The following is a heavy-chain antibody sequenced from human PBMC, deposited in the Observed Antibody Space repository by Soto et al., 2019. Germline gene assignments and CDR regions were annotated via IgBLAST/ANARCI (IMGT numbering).Heavy chain of an antibody. D-gene: IGHD3-10*01. J-gene: IGHJ4*02. CDR1: GGTFSSYA. CDR3: ASRGWLGDGYLDY. V-gene: IGHV1-69*12. Sequence: QVQLVQSGAEVKKPGSSVKVSCKASGGTFSSYAISWVRQAPGQGLEWMGGIIPIFGTANYAQKFQGRVTITADESPSTAYMERSSLRSEDTAVYYCASRGWLGDGYLDYWGQGTLVTVSS. CDR2: IIPIFGTA.